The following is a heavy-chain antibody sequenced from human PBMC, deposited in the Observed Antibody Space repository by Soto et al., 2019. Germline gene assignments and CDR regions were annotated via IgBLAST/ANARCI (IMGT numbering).Heavy chain of an antibody. J-gene: IGHJ6*02. CDR2: ITWDGHKT. Sequence: EVWLVESGGVVVQPGGSLRLSCAASGFTFDDFAMHWVRQVAGKGLEWVALITWDGHKTYYSDSVKGRFTISRDNNKNSLFLQMTSLRTEDTALYYCAQDLRYSGGSDYYHYGMDVWGQGTPVTVSS. V-gene: IGHV3-43*01. D-gene: IGHD1-26*01. CDR3: AQDLRYSGGSDYYHYGMDV. CDR1: GFTFDDFA.